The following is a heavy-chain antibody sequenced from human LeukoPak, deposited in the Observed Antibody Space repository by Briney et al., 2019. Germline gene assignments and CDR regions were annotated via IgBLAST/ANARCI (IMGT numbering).Heavy chain of an antibody. CDR2: IIPIFGTA. Sequence: SVKVSCKASGGTFSSYAISWVRQAPGQGLEWMGGIIPIFGTANYAQKFQGRVTITADKSTSTAYMELSSLRSEDTAVYYCARDQTVAAPDYYYYYMDVWGKGTTVTVSS. J-gene: IGHJ6*03. D-gene: IGHD6-6*01. CDR3: ARDQTVAAPDYYYYYMDV. CDR1: GGTFSSYA. V-gene: IGHV1-69*06.